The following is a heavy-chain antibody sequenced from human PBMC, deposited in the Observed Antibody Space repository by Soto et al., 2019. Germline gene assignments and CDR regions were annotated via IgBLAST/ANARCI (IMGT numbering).Heavy chain of an antibody. J-gene: IGHJ4*02. V-gene: IGHV3-23*01. D-gene: IGHD6-13*01. CDR3: GQQQLPLDY. Sequence: GSLRLSCEASGFTFSSYAMSWVRQAQGKGLEWVSAISGSGGSTYYADSVKGRFTISRDNSKNTLYLQMNSLRAEDTAVYYCGQQQLPLDYWGQGTLVTVSS. CDR1: GFTFSSYA. CDR2: ISGSGGST.